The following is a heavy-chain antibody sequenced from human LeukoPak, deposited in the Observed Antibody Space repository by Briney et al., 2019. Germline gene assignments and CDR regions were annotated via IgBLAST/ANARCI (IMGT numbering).Heavy chain of an antibody. CDR1: GYTFTGYY. V-gene: IGHV1-2*02. CDR3: ARPRSTMVRGVFTIDY. D-gene: IGHD3-10*01. Sequence: ASVKVSCKASGYTFTGYYMHWVRQAPGQGLEWMGWINPNSGGTNYAQKFQGRVTMTRDTSISTAYMELSRLRSDDTAVYYCARPRSTMVRGVFTIDYWGQGTLVTVSS. J-gene: IGHJ4*02. CDR2: INPNSGGT.